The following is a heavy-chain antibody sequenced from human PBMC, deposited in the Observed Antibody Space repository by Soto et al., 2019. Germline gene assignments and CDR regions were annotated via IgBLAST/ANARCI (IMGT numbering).Heavy chain of an antibody. D-gene: IGHD3-3*01. CDR2: IYWDDDK. CDR3: AQGVLRTVFGLVTTTAIYFDF. V-gene: IGHV2-5*02. CDR1: GFSLTTSGVG. Sequence: QITLNESGPTVVRPTETLTLTCRFSGFSLTTSGVGVGWIRQSPGKAPEWLALIYWDDDKRYSASLKSRLTITKDTAKHQVVLTVSDLEPTDTATYYCAQGVLRTVFGLVTTTAIYFDFWGQGTPVAVSS. J-gene: IGHJ4*02.